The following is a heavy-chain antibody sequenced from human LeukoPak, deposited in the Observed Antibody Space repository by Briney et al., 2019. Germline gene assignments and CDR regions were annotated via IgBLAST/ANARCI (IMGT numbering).Heavy chain of an antibody. V-gene: IGHV3-74*01. J-gene: IGHJ4*02. D-gene: IGHD3-3*01. CDR1: GFTFSSYW. Sequence: PGESLRLSSAAPGFTFSSYWMHWVRHARGKGLVWVSRINSDGSSTSYADSVKGLFTIARDNAKNTLYLQMNSLRAEDTAVYYCARDSSDFWSGYYIVWGQGTLVTVSS. CDR2: INSDGSST. CDR3: ARDSSDFWSGYYIV.